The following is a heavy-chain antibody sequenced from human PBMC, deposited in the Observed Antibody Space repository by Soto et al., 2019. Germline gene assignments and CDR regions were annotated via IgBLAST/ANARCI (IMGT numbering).Heavy chain of an antibody. D-gene: IGHD2-2*02. CDR1: GFTFSSYA. CDR3: ARERGCSSTSCYTGLGNYYYYGMDV. CDR2: ISYDGSNK. Sequence: QVPLVESGGGVVQPGRSLRLSCAASGFTFSSYAMHWVRQAPGKGLEWVAVISYDGSNKYYADSVKGRFTISRDNSKNTVYLQMNGLRAEDTAVYYCARERGCSSTSCYTGLGNYYYYGMDVWGQGTTVTVSS. J-gene: IGHJ6*02. V-gene: IGHV3-30-3*01.